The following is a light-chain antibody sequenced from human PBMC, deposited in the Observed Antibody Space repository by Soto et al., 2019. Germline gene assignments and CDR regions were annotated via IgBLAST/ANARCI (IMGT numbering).Light chain of an antibody. J-gene: IGKJ4*01. V-gene: IGKV3-20*01. CDR3: QQYNNWPRGIT. Sequence: EIVLTQSPGTLSLSPGERATLSCRASQSVSNNYLAWYQQKPGQAPMLLISGASNRATGIPDRFSGSGSGTDFTLAISRLEPEDFAVYYCQQYNNWPRGITFGGGTKVEIK. CDR1: QSVSNNY. CDR2: GAS.